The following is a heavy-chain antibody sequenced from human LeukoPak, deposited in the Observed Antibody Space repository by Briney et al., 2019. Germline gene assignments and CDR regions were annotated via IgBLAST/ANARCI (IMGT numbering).Heavy chain of an antibody. V-gene: IGHV4-59*01. J-gene: IGHJ5*02. D-gene: IGHD3-3*01. CDR1: GGSISSYY. CDR2: IYYSGST. Sequence: SETPSLTCTVSGGSISSYYWSWIRQPPGKGLEWIGYIYYSGSTNYNPSLKSRVTISVDTSKNQFSLKLSSVTAADTAVYYCARDAEDDFWSGYYLMGFDPWGQGTLVTVSS. CDR3: ARDAEDDFWSGYYLMGFDP.